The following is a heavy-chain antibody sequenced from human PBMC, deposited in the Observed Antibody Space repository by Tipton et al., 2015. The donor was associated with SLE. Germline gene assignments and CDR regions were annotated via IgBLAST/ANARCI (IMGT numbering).Heavy chain of an antibody. J-gene: IGHJ3*01. Sequence: TLSLTCDFYGGAFNAYDYHWIRPPPGKGVGWVGKINSFGSTNYSPSLKSRVTMSVDTSKNQFSLRLTSVTAADTAVYYCAKSPDAFDVWGQGTMVTVSS. CDR3: AKSPDAFDV. V-gene: IGHV4-34*01. CDR2: INSFGST. CDR1: GGAFNAYD.